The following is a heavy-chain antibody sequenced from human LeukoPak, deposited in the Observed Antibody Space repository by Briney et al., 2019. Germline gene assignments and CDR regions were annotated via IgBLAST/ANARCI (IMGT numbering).Heavy chain of an antibody. CDR3: ARVRPDWYFDL. CDR1: GYTFTSYY. CDR2: INPSGGST. J-gene: IGHJ2*01. V-gene: IGHV1-46*01. Sequence: ASVTVSCKASGYTFTSYYMHWVRQAPGQGLEWMGIINPSGGSTSYAQKFQGRVTMTRDTSTSTVYMELSSLRSEDTAVYYCARVRPDWYFDLWGRGTLVTVSS.